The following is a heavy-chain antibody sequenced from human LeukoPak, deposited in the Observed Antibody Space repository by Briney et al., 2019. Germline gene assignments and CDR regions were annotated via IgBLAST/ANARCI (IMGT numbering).Heavy chain of an antibody. CDR2: IYYSGST. CDR1: GGSISSSSYY. J-gene: IGHJ4*02. CDR3: ARARYYYGSGSYLPSSLDY. V-gene: IGHV4-39*07. Sequence: SETLSLTCTVSGGSISSSSYYWGWIRQPPGKGLEWIGSIYYSGSTYYNPSLKSRVTISVDTSKNQFSLKLSSVTAADTAVYYCARARYYYGSGSYLPSSLDYWGQGTLVTVSS. D-gene: IGHD3-10*01.